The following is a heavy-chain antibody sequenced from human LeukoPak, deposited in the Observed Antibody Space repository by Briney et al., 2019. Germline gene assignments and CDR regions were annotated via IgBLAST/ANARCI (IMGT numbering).Heavy chain of an antibody. CDR2: ISGSGGST. Sequence: GGSLRLSCAASGFTFSSYAMSWVCQAPGKGLEWVSAISGSGGSTYYADSVKGRFTISRDNSKNTLYLQMNSLRAEDTAVYYCAKNSGYSYGPSYYFDYWGQGTLVTVSP. CDR3: AKNSGYSYGPSYYFDY. J-gene: IGHJ4*02. D-gene: IGHD5-18*01. CDR1: GFTFSSYA. V-gene: IGHV3-23*01.